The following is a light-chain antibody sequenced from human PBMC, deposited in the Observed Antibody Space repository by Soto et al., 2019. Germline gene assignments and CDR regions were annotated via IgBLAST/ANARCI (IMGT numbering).Light chain of an antibody. Sequence: EIVLTQSPGALSLSPGERATRSCRASQSVSSSYLAWYQQKPGQAPRLLIYGASSRATGIPDRFSGSGSGTDFTLTISRLEPEDFAVYYCQQYGSSPPFTFGPGTTGDIK. J-gene: IGKJ3*01. CDR2: GAS. CDR1: QSVSSSY. CDR3: QQYGSSPPFT. V-gene: IGKV3-20*01.